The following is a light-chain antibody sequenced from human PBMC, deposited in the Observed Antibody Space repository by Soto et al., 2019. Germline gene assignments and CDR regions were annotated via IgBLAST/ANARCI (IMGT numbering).Light chain of an antibody. CDR3: MQGTHWPLT. V-gene: IGKV2-30*01. J-gene: IGKJ2*01. CDR2: RVA. Sequence: DVVMTQSPLSLPVTLGQPASISCKSSQGLVYSDGNTYLDWFQQRPGQSPRRLINRVANRDSGVPDRLSASWSGTDFTLIISRVEAEDFGVYYCMQGTHWPLTVGQGTKLEIK. CDR1: QGLVYSDGNTY.